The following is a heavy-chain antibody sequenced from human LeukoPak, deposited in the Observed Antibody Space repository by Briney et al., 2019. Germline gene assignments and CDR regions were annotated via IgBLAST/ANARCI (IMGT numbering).Heavy chain of an antibody. J-gene: IGHJ5*01. Sequence: PSETLSLTCTVSGGSISSSSYYWGWIRQPPGKGLEWIGFIHYSESTNYNPSLKSRVTISVDTSRNHFSLKLSSVTAADTAVYYCARGRLRFKWLFDSWGQGTLVSVSS. V-gene: IGHV4-61*05. CDR1: GGSISSSSYY. CDR2: IHYSEST. D-gene: IGHD3-22*01. CDR3: ARGRLRFKWLFDS.